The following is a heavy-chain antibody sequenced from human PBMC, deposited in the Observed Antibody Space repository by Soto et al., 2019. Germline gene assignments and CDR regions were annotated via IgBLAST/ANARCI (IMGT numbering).Heavy chain of an antibody. CDR2: IYYSGST. J-gene: IGHJ5*02. V-gene: IGHV4-31*03. CDR3: ARLILGQQLVYFDP. Sequence: SETLSLTCTVSGGSISSGGYYWSWIRQHPGKGLEWIGYIYYSGSTYYNPSLKSRVTISVDTSKNQFSLKLSSVTAADTAVYYCARLILGQQLVYFDPWGQGTLVTVSS. CDR1: GGSISSGGYY. D-gene: IGHD6-13*01.